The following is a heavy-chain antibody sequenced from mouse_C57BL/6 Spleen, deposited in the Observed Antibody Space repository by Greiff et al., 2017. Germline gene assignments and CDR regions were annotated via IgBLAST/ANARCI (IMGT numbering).Heavy chain of an antibody. Sequence: QVQLKESGAELVRPGASVTLSCKASGYTFTDYEMHWVKQTPVHGLEWIGAIDPETVGTAYNQKFKGKAILTADKSSSTAYMELRSLTSEDSAVYYCTRTVTTGYYAMDYWGQGTSVTVSS. V-gene: IGHV1-15*01. CDR2: IDPETVGT. CDR3: TRTVTTGYYAMDY. J-gene: IGHJ4*01. CDR1: GYTFTDYE. D-gene: IGHD2-2*01.